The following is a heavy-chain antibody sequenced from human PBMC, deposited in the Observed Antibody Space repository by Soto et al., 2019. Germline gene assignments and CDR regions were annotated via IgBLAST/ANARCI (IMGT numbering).Heavy chain of an antibody. J-gene: IGHJ6*02. V-gene: IGHV3-33*08. CDR1: GFTFNTYG. CDR2: IWYDGSNK. Sequence: QVQLVESGGGVVQPGGSLRLSCTTSGFTFNTYGMHWVRQAPSKGLEWVAIIWYDGSNKYYADSVKGRFTISRDNSKNTLYLQMNSLRAEDTALYHCARSHCTGAYCYSWPFNYGVDVWGQGATVTVSS. D-gene: IGHD2-15*01. CDR3: ARSHCTGAYCYSWPFNYGVDV.